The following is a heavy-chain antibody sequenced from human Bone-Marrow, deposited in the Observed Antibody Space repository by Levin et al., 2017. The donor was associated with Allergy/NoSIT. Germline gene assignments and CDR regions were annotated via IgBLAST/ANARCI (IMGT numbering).Heavy chain of an antibody. D-gene: IGHD1-26*01. V-gene: IGHV4-30-4*01. CDR1: GGSISSGDYY. J-gene: IGHJ3*02. CDR2: IYYSGST. Sequence: SETLSLTCTVSGGSISSGDYYWSWIRQPPGKGLEWIGYIYYSGSTYYNPSLKSRVTISVDTSKNQFSLKLSSVTAADTAVYYCARDRWGAASGPALYAFDIWGQGTMVTVSS. CDR3: ARDRWGAASGPALYAFDI.